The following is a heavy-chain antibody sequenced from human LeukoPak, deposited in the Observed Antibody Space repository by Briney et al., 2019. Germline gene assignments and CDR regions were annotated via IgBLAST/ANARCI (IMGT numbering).Heavy chain of an antibody. Sequence: SETLSLTCTVSGGSISGYYWSWIRQPPGKGLEWIGYIYYSGSTNYNPSLKSRVTISVDTSKNQFSLKLSSVTAADTAVYYCARAGSSGYDVYYFDYWGQGTLVTVSS. CDR2: IYYSGST. CDR3: ARAGSSGYDVYYFDY. V-gene: IGHV4-59*01. CDR1: GGSISGYY. D-gene: IGHD5-12*01. J-gene: IGHJ4*02.